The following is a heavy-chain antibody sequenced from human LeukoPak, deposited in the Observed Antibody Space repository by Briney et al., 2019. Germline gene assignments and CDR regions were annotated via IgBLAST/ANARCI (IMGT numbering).Heavy chain of an antibody. J-gene: IGHJ4*02. CDR3: ARDSGSSRGFDY. D-gene: IGHD6-13*01. CDR1: GGSISSYY. CDR2: IYYSGST. V-gene: IGHV4-59*01. Sequence: SETLSLTCTVSGGSISSYYWSWIRQPPGKGLEWIGYIYYSGSTNYNPSLKSRVTISVDTSKNQFSLKLSSVTAADTAVYYCARDSGSSRGFDYWGQGTLVTVS.